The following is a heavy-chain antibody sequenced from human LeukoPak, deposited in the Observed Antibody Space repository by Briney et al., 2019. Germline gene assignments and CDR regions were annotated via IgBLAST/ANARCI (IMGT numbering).Heavy chain of an antibody. D-gene: IGHD6-19*01. CDR1: GFTFSSYA. J-gene: IGHJ4*02. V-gene: IGHV3-66*01. CDR3: ASPAQQWRWYYFDY. CDR2: IYSGGSS. Sequence: GGSLRLSCAASGFTFSSYAMSWVRQAPGKGLEWVSLIYSGGSSYYADSVKGRFTISRDNSKNTLYLQMNSLRAEDTAVYHCASPAQQWRWYYFDYWGQGTLVTVSS.